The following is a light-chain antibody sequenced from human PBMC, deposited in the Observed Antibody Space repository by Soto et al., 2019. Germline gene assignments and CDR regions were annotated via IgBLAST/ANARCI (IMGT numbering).Light chain of an antibody. Sequence: TQPPSVSAAPGQKVTIYCSGSSSNIGSNFVSWYQQLPGTAPKLLIYEDNKRPSGIPDRFSGSKSGTSATLGITGLQTGDEADYYCGTWDSSLSAVFGGGTKVTVL. CDR2: EDN. J-gene: IGLJ2*01. CDR1: SSNIGSNF. V-gene: IGLV1-51*01. CDR3: GTWDSSLSAV.